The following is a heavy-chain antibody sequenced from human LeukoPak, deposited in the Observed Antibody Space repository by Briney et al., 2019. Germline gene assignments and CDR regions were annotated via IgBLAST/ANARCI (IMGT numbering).Heavy chain of an antibody. CDR2: IYYSGGT. Sequence: SETLSLTCTVSGGSISSYYWSWIRQPPGKGLEWIGYIYYSGGTNYNPSLKSRVTISVDTSKNQFSLKLSSVTAADTAVYYCARSYYYDSSGYFGPYFDYWGQGTLVTVSS. CDR1: GGSISSYY. D-gene: IGHD3-22*01. J-gene: IGHJ4*02. CDR3: ARSYYYDSSGYFGPYFDY. V-gene: IGHV4-59*01.